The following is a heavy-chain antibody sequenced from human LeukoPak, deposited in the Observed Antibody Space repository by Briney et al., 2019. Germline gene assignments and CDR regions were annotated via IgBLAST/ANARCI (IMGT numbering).Heavy chain of an antibody. D-gene: IGHD3-22*01. Sequence: GGSLRLSCAASGVTVSNNYMNWVRQAPGKGLEWVAVISYDGSDKYYADSVKGRFTISRDNSKNTLYLQMNSLRAEDTAVYSCAKQGHYYDSSGYFDYWGQGTLVTVSS. CDR3: AKQGHYYDSSGYFDY. V-gene: IGHV3-30*18. CDR2: ISYDGSDK. J-gene: IGHJ4*02. CDR1: GVTVSNNY.